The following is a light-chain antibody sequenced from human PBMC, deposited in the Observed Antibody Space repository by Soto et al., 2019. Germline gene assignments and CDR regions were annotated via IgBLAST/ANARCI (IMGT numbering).Light chain of an antibody. Sequence: QSVLTQPASVSGSPGQSITISCTGTSSDVGSYNLVSWYQQHPGKAPKLIIYEGSKRPSGVSNRFSGSKSGNTASLTISGLQAEDEADYYCCSYAGSSTVVFGGGPQLTVL. CDR2: EGS. CDR1: SSDVGSYNL. V-gene: IGLV2-23*01. J-gene: IGLJ2*01. CDR3: CSYAGSSTVV.